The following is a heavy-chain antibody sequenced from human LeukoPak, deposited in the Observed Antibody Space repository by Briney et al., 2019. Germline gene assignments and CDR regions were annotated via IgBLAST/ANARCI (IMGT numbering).Heavy chain of an antibody. D-gene: IGHD1-26*01. CDR3: ARAERGAYYYYGMDV. J-gene: IGHJ6*02. V-gene: IGHV4-34*01. CDR1: GGSFSGYY. CDR2: INHSGST. Sequence: KPSETLSLTCAVYGGSFSGYYWSWIRQPPGKGLEWIGEINHSGSTNYNPSLKSRVTISVDTSKNQFSLKLSSVTAADTAVYYCARAERGAYYYYGMDVWGQGTTVTVSS.